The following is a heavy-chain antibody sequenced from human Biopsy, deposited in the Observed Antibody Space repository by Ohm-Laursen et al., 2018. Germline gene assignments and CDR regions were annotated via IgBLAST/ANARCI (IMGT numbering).Heavy chain of an antibody. CDR3: VKAYSAIYWFDP. V-gene: IGHV3-23*01. CDR1: GFIFSRND. J-gene: IGHJ5*02. Sequence: GSLRLSCAASGFIFSRNDMSWVRQAPEKGLEWVSGISGSGASTYYAGSVKGRFTISRDNSKNTLFLQMDSLRADDTAVYYCVKAYSAIYWFDPWGQGTLVTVSS. D-gene: IGHD2-21*01. CDR2: ISGSGAST.